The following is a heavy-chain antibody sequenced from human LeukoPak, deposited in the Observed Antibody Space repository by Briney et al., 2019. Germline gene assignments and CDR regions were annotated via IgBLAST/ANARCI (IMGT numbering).Heavy chain of an antibody. Sequence: GGSLRLSRAASGFTFSSYAMSWVRQAPGKGLEWVSAISGSGGSTYYADSVKGRFTISRDNSKNTLYLQMNSLRAEDTAVYYCAKDYGSGSYYPPRLDYWGQGTLVTVSS. J-gene: IGHJ4*02. CDR3: AKDYGSGSYYPPRLDY. CDR1: GFTFSSYA. CDR2: ISGSGGST. V-gene: IGHV3-23*01. D-gene: IGHD3-10*01.